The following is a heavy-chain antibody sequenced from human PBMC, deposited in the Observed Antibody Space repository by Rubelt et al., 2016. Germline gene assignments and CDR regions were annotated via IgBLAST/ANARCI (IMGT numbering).Heavy chain of an antibody. V-gene: IGHV3-30*02. Sequence: CAGSGFTFDASGMHWVRQAPGKALEWVAFIQYDGKKKFYSDSVKGRFTISRDNSKNTLYLQMNSLRGEDTAVYYCARVITFGGVAKYFDYWGQGTLITVSS. CDR1: GFTFDASG. CDR2: IQYDGKKK. CDR3: ARVITFGGVAKYFDY. J-gene: IGHJ4*02. D-gene: IGHD3-16*01.